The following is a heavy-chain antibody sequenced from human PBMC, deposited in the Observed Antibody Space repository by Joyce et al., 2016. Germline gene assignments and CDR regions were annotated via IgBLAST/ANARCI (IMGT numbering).Heavy chain of an antibody. V-gene: IGHV3-7*03. J-gene: IGHJ4*02. D-gene: IGHD4-17*01. Sequence: EEQVVESGGGLVQPGGSLRLSCAASGFTFSNYWMGWVRQAPGKGLEWVANIEPDGSDENYVDYVKGRFTISRDNTKKLLFLQMSSLRADDTAVYYCARESTATKEGCWGQGTLVTVSS. CDR1: GFTFSNYW. CDR3: ARESTATKEGC. CDR2: IEPDGSDE.